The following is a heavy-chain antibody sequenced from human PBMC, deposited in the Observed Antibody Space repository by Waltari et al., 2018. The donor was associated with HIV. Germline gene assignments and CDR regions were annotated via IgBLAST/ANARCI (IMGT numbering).Heavy chain of an antibody. D-gene: IGHD3-3*01. CDR2: IDSDGQT. Sequence: QPGQSGVHIVHPGESLTLHLAPHAFLFITNDITRFPQRPGRGLEWVGTIDSDGQTFWAFPMEGRFFATKDESKNSVFLEMNYLRPDDTAIYYWARGVKYLDFGGSYWEADPWGQGIQVTVSS. J-gene: IGHJ5*02. V-gene: IGHV3-53*04. CDR3: ARGVKYLDFGGSYWEADP. CDR1: AFLFITND.